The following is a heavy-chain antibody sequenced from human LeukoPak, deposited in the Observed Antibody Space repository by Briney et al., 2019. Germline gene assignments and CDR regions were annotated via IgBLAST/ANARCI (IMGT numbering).Heavy chain of an antibody. CDR3: ARDRYGGNSYAY. CDR2: IIPILGTA. CDR1: GGTFSSYA. V-gene: IGHV1-69*11. J-gene: IGHJ4*02. D-gene: IGHD4-23*01. Sequence: SVKVSCKASGGTFSSYAISWVRQARGQGLEWMGRIIPILGTANYAQKFQGRVTITTDESTSTAYMELSSLRSEDTAVYYCARDRYGGNSYAYWGQGTLVTVSS.